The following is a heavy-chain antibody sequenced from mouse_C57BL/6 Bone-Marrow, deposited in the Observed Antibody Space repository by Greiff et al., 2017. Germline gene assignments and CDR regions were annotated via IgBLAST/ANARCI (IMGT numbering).Heavy chain of an antibody. D-gene: IGHD2-3*01. V-gene: IGHV1-81*01. CDR1: GYTFTSYG. J-gene: IGHJ3*01. CDR2: IYPRSGNT. CDR3: ARSIYDAWFAY. Sequence: VKLQQSGAELARPGASVKLSCKASGYTFTSYGISWVKQRTGQGLEWIGEIYPRSGNTYYNEKFKGKATLTADKSSSTAYMELRSLTSEDSAVYFCARSIYDAWFAYWGQGTLVTVSA.